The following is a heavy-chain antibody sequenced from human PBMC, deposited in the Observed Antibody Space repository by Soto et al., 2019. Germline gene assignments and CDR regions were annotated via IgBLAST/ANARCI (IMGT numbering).Heavy chain of an antibody. CDR1: GYSFTSYW. CDR2: IAPSDSYT. D-gene: IGHD3-3*01. V-gene: IGHV5-10-1*01. J-gene: IGHJ6*02. CDR3: ASPHAYYDFWSGYPNPYYYYGMDV. Sequence: PGESLKISCKGSGYSFTSYWISWVRQMPGKGLEWMGRIAPSDSYTNYSPSFQGHVTISADKSISTAYLQWSSLKASDTVMYYCASPHAYYDFWSGYPNPYYYYGMDVWGQGTTVTASS.